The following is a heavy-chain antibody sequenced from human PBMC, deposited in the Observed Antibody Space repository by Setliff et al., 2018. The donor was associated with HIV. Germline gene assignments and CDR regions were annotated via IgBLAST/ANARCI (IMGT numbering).Heavy chain of an antibody. CDR3: AREYAMAARY. CDR1: GFIFSTYA. V-gene: IGHV3-7*03. CDR2: INENGNEK. J-gene: IGHJ4*02. D-gene: IGHD2-15*01. Sequence: GGSLRLSCAASGFIFSTYAMHWVRQAPGKGLEWVANINENGNEKYYVDSVKGRFTISRDNAKNSLYLQMNSLRVEDTAVYYCAREYAMAARYWGRGTLVTVSS.